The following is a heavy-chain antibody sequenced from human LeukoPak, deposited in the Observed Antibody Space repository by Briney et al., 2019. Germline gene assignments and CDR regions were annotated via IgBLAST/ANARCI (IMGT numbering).Heavy chain of an antibody. CDR3: ARHWSRDYYDSSGYWSPLDY. J-gene: IGHJ4*02. V-gene: IGHV4-39*01. CDR2: IYYSGST. CDR1: GGSISSSDYS. Sequence: SETLSLTCTVSGGSISSSDYSWGWIRQPPGKGLEWIGSIYYSGSTYYNPSLKSRVTISADTSKNQFSLKLGSVTAADTAVYYCARHWSRDYYDSSGYWSPLDYWGQGTLVTVSS. D-gene: IGHD3-22*01.